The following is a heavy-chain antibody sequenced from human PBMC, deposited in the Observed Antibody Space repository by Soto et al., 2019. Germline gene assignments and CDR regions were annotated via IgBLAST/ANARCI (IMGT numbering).Heavy chain of an antibody. CDR1: GGSVGSSSYY. D-gene: IGHD6-13*01. CDR3: ARHASRGYSSSWYFED. V-gene: IGHV4-39*01. Sequence: QLQLQESGPGLVKPSETLSLTCNVSGGSVGSSSYYWGWIRQAPGKGLEWIVSTYYSAGTYYNPSLKGRVPSSMDASKNQFSLKVTSVTAADTAIYYCARHASRGYSSSWYFEDWGQGTPVTVSS. CDR2: TYYSAGT. J-gene: IGHJ4*02.